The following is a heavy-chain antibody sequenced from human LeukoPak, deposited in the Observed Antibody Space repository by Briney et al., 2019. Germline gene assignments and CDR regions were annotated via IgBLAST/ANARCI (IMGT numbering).Heavy chain of an antibody. CDR3: ARVVAAAGNNWFDP. J-gene: IGHJ5*02. CDR1: GGSISSGGYS. D-gene: IGHD6-13*01. CDR2: IHDSGST. Sequence: PSETLSLTCAVSGGSISSGGYSWTWIRQTPGKGLEWIAYIHDSGSTYYNPSLKSRVSISIDTSKNQFSLKLNSVTAADTAVYYCARVVAAAGNNWFDPWGKGTLVTASS. V-gene: IGHV4-30-4*07.